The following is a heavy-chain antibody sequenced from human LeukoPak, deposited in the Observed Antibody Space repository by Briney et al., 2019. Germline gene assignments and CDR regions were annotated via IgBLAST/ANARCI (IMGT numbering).Heavy chain of an antibody. J-gene: IGHJ4*02. V-gene: IGHV3-11*01. CDR3: ASPQHDYLYGNFDY. Sequence: GGSLRLSCAASGFTFSDYYMSWIRQAPGKGLEWVSYISSSGSTIYYADSVKGRFTISRDNAKNSLYLQMNSLRAEDTAVYYCASPQHDYLYGNFDYWGQGTLVTVSS. CDR1: GFTFSDYY. D-gene: IGHD4-11*01. CDR2: ISSSGSTI.